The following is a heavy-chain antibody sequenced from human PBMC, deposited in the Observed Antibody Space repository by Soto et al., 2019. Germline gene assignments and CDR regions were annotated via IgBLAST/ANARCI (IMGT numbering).Heavy chain of an antibody. D-gene: IGHD1-7*01. CDR2: ISSNGGTT. V-gene: IGHV3-64D*06. J-gene: IGHJ6*01. Sequence: GGSLRLGCSACGFTFRNYVMHWVRQASGKGLEYVSAISSNGGTTYYADSVKDRFTISRDNSKDTLYLQMSSLRAEDTALYYCVKADSVKGTVPFYYFGMDVWGQGTTVTVSS. CDR1: GFTFRNYV. CDR3: VKADSVKGTVPFYYFGMDV.